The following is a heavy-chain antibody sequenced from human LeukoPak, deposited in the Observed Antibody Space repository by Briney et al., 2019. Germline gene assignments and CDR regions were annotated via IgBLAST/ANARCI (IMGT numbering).Heavy chain of an antibody. D-gene: IGHD3-10*01. CDR1: GYTFTSYA. CDR2: INTNTGNP. CDR3: ARVSPNPKGPLWFGELFPRNYYYYMDV. J-gene: IGHJ6*03. Sequence: ASVKVSCKASGYTFTSYAMNWVRQAPGQGLEWMGWINTNTGNPTYAQGFTGRFVFSLDTSVSTAYLQISSLKVEDTAVYYCARVSPNPKGPLWFGELFPRNYYYYMDVWGKGTTVTVSS. V-gene: IGHV7-4-1*02.